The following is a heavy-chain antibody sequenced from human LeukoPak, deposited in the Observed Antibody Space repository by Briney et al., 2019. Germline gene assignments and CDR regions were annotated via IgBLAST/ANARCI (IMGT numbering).Heavy chain of an antibody. CDR1: GGSISSYY. CDR3: ARVPTLGYSYGYAWFDP. Sequence: SETLSLTCTVSGGSISSYYWSWIRQPPGKGLEWIGYIYYSGSTNYNPSLKSRVTISVDTSKNRFSLKLSSVTAADTAVYYCARVPTLGYSYGYAWFDPWGQGTLVTVSS. D-gene: IGHD5-18*01. V-gene: IGHV4-59*01. CDR2: IYYSGST. J-gene: IGHJ5*02.